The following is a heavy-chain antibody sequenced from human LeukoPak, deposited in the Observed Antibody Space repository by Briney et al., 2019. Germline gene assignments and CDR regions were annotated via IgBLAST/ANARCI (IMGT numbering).Heavy chain of an antibody. D-gene: IGHD3-10*01. J-gene: IGHJ6*02. CDR3: AKVVRRGYYYCGMVV. CDR2: IGGSGGSI. Sequence: GRSLRLSCAASAFTFITYGISWVRQPPGKWLGLVVSIGGSGGSIYYADSVKGRFTISRDNSKNTLYLQMNSLRAEDRAVYYCAKVVRRGYYYCGMVVWGQGATVAVSS. V-gene: IGHV3-23*01. CDR1: AFTFITYG.